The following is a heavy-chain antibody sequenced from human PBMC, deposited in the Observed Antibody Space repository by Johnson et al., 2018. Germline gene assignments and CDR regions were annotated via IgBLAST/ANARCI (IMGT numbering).Heavy chain of an antibody. CDR2: ISYDGSNK. V-gene: IGHV3-30-3*01. D-gene: IGHD3-22*01. J-gene: IGHJ1*01. CDR3: ARDGTHYYDSSGYYYPLQYFQH. CDR1: GFTFSSYA. Sequence: QVQLVESGGGVVQXGRSLRLSCAASGFTFSSYAMHWVRQAPGKGLEWVAVISYDGSNKYYADSVKGRFNIPRDNSKNTLYLQRNSLRAEDTAVYYCARDGTHYYDSSGYYYPLQYFQHWGQGTLVTVSS.